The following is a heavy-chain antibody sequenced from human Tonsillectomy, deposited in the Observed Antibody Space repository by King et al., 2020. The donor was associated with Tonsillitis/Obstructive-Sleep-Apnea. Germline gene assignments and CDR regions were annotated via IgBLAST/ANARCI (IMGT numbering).Heavy chain of an antibody. J-gene: IGHJ3*02. V-gene: IGHV3-23*04. Sequence: VQLVESGGGLVQPGGSLRLSCAASGFTFGSYAMSWVRQAPGKGLEWVSTISGSGGTTYYADSVKGRFTISRDNSKNTLYLQMNSLRAEDTALYYCAKDRTVTTFLGAFDIWGQGTMVTVSS. CDR2: ISGSGGTT. CDR3: AKDRTVTTFLGAFDI. CDR1: GFTFGSYA. D-gene: IGHD4-17*01.